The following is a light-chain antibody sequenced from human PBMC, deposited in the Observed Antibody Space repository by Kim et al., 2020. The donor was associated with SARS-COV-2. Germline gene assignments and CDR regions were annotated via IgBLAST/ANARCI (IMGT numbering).Light chain of an antibody. CDR2: RNN. J-gene: IGLJ3*02. Sequence: GQRVTIYCSGSSSNMGSNYVYWYQQLPGTAPKRLIYRNNQRPSGVPDRFSGSKSGTSASLAISGLRSEDEADYYCAAWDDSLSGWVFGGGTQLTVL. V-gene: IGLV1-47*01. CDR1: SSNMGSNY. CDR3: AAWDDSLSGWV.